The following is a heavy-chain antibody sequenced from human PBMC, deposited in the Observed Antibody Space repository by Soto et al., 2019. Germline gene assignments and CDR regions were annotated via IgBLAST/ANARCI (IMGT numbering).Heavy chain of an antibody. CDR2: ISAYNGNT. J-gene: IGHJ6*02. CDR1: GYTFTSYG. CDR3: ARGSGSYYYYYGMDV. D-gene: IGHD1-26*01. V-gene: IGHV1-18*01. Sequence: ASVKVSCKASGYTFTSYGISWVRQAPGQGLEWMAWISAYNGNTNHAQKLQGRVTMTTDTSTSTAYMELRSLRSDDTAVYYCARGSGSYYYYYGMDVWGQGTTGTVS.